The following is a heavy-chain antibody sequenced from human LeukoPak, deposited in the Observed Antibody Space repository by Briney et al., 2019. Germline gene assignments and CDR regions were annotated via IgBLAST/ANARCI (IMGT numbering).Heavy chain of an antibody. CDR2: IYYRGNT. Sequence: SETLSHTCTVSGGSLSSSSFYLGWIRTPPGKGLEWIGSIYYRGNTHYNPPLKSRASISVDTSKNQFSLKLSSVTAADTAVYYCARHPGRLFDYWGQGTLVAVSS. CDR3: ARHPGRLFDY. J-gene: IGHJ4*02. V-gene: IGHV4-39*01. CDR1: GGSLSSSSFY.